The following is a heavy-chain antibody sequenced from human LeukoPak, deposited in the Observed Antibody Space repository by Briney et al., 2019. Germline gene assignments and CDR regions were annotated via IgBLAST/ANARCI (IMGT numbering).Heavy chain of an antibody. CDR3: ARKPGYCSSSSCYEGDYFFDS. CDR1: GFTVSSNY. V-gene: IGHV3-33*08. Sequence: PGGSLRLSCAASGFTVSSNYMSWVRQAPGKGLEWVAVIWFDGSNRYYADSVKGRFTVSRDNSKNTLYLQMSSLRAEDTAVYYCARKPGYCSSSSCYEGDYFFDSWGQGTLVTVSS. D-gene: IGHD2-2*01. CDR2: IWFDGSNR. J-gene: IGHJ4*02.